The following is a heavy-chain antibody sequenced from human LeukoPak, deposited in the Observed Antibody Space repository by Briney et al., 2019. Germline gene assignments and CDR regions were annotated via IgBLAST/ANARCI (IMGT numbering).Heavy chain of an antibody. CDR3: ARYDSSGYPSGPFDY. D-gene: IGHD3-22*01. CDR1: GYSISNSYY. Sequence: SETLSLTCIVSGYSISNSYYWGWIRQPPGKGLEWIGSIYHSGSTYYNPSLKSRVTISVDTSKNQFSLKLSSVTAADTAVYYCARYDSSGYPSGPFDYWGQGTLVTVSS. CDR2: IYHSGST. J-gene: IGHJ4*02. V-gene: IGHV4-38-2*02.